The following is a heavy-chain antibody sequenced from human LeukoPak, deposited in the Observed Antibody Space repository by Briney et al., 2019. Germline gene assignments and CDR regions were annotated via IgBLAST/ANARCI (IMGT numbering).Heavy chain of an antibody. CDR3: ARPGVDTAMEDYYYYYMDV. J-gene: IGHJ6*03. CDR1: GGSISSSSYY. CDR2: IYYSGST. Sequence: SETLSLTCTVSGGSISSSSYYWGWIRQPPGKGLEWIGSIYYSGSTYYNPSLKSRVTISVDTSKNQFSLKLSSVTAADTAVYYCARPGVDTAMEDYYYYYMDVWGKGTTVTVSS. D-gene: IGHD5-18*01. V-gene: IGHV4-39*07.